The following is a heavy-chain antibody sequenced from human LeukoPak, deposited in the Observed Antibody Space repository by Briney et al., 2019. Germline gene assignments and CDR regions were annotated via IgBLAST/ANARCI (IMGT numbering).Heavy chain of an antibody. CDR1: GFTFSSYG. CDR2: ISGSGGST. J-gene: IGHJ2*01. D-gene: IGHD3-10*01. V-gene: IGHV3-23*01. CDR3: ARDVLLWFGESKGWYFDL. Sequence: GGSLRLSCAASGFTFSSYGMSWVRQAPGKGLEWVSAISGSGGSTYYADSVKGRFTISRDNSKNTLYLQMNSLRAEDTAVYYCARDVLLWFGESKGWYFDLWGRGTLVTVSS.